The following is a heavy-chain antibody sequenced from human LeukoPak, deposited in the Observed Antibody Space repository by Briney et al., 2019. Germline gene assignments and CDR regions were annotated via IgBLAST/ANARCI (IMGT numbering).Heavy chain of an antibody. CDR3: ARDYYDSSGHRFDY. CDR2: ISTNNGGT. V-gene: IGHV1-2*02. CDR1: GYTFTDYC. D-gene: IGHD3-22*01. J-gene: IGHJ4*02. Sequence: ASVKVSCKASGYTFTDYCLHWVRQAPGQGLEWMGWISTNNGGTNYAQKFQGSVTMTRDTSISTAYMELSRLRSDDTAMYYCARDYYDSSGHRFDYWGQGTLVTVSS.